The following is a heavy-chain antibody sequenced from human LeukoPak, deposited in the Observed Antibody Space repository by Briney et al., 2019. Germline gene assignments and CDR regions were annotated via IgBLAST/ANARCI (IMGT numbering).Heavy chain of an antibody. V-gene: IGHV4-30-4*01. CDR3: ARSYYDILTGRLGTRWFDP. J-gene: IGHJ5*02. CDR1: GGSISSGDYY. Sequence: SQTLSLTCTVSGGSISSGDYYWSWIRQPPGKGLEWIGYIYYSGSTYYNPSLKSRVTISVDTSKNQFSLKLSSVTAADTAVYYCARSYYDILTGRLGTRWFDPWGQGTLVPVTA. D-gene: IGHD3-9*01. CDR2: IYYSGST.